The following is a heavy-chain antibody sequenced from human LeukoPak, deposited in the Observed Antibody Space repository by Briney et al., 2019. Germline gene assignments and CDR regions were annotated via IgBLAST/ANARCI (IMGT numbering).Heavy chain of an antibody. CDR2: INPNSGDT. V-gene: IGHV1-2*02. CDR1: GYTFTGYY. Sequence: ASVKVSCKASGYTFTGYYMHWVRQAPGQGLEWMGWINPNSGDTNYAQKFQGRVTMTRDTSISTAYMELSRLRSDDTAVYYCARATYYYDSSGSNDAFDIWGQGTMVTVSS. J-gene: IGHJ3*02. CDR3: ARATYYYDSSGSNDAFDI. D-gene: IGHD3-22*01.